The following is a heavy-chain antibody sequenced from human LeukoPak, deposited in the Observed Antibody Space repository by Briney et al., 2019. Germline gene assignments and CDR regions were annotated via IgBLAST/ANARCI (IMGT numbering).Heavy chain of an antibody. CDR3: ARLYDYVWGSYPKAPDY. J-gene: IGHJ4*02. CDR1: GGTFSSYA. CDR2: ISAYNGNT. Sequence: ASVKVSCKASGGTFSSYAISWVRQAPGQGLEWMGWISAYNGNTNYAQKLQGRVTMTTDTSTSTAYMELRSLRSDDTAVYYCARLYDYVWGSYPKAPDYWGQGTLVTVSS. D-gene: IGHD3-16*02. V-gene: IGHV1-18*01.